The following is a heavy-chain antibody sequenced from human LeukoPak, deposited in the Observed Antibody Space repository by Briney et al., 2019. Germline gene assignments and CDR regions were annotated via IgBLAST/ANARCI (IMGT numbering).Heavy chain of an antibody. D-gene: IGHD3-10*01. Sequence: PGGSLRLSCAASGFTFSSYSMNWVRQAPGKGLEWVSSISSSSTYIYYADSVKGRFTISRDNAKNSLYLQMNSLRAEDTAVYYCARLLMVRGVDVDYWGQGTLVTVSS. CDR2: ISSSSTYI. V-gene: IGHV3-21*01. CDR1: GFTFSSYS. J-gene: IGHJ4*02. CDR3: ARLLMVRGVDVDY.